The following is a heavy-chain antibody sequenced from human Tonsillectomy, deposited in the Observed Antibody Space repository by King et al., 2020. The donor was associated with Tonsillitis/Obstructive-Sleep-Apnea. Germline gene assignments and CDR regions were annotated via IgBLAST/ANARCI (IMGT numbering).Heavy chain of an antibody. CDR3: ASRIYDFLSGMEYYQYVMDV. V-gene: IGHV3-23*01. J-gene: IGHJ6*02. CDR2: ISGSGVST. Sequence: SWVRQAPGKGLEWVSAISGSGVSTYYADSVKGRFTISIDNSKNTLYLQMNTLRAEDTAVYYCASRIYDFLSGMEYYQYVMDVWGQGTTVTVSS. D-gene: IGHD3-3*01.